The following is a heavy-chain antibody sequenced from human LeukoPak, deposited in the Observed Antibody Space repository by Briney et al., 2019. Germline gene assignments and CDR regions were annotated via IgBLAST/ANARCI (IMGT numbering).Heavy chain of an antibody. CDR3: ARHQYQLLQGAFDI. V-gene: IGHV4-4*09. CDR2: IYTSGST. Sequence: SETLSLTCTVSGDSISNYYWSWIRQPPGKGLEWIGYIYTSGSTKYNPSLKSRVTISVDTSKNQFSLNLNSVTAADTAFYCCARHQYQLLQGAFDIWGQGTKVTVSS. CDR1: GDSISNYY. J-gene: IGHJ3*02. D-gene: IGHD2-2*01.